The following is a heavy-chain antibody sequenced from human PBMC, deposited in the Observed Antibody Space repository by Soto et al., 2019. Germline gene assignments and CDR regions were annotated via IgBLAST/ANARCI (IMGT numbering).Heavy chain of an antibody. CDR3: AKDLSPYYYGSGSYFNWFDP. Sequence: GGSLRLSCAASGLTFTSIAMRGAPQAPGKGLGWVSAISGSGGSTYYADSVKGRFTISRDNSKNTLYLQMNSLRAEDTAVYYCAKDLSPYYYGSGSYFNWFDPWGQGTLVTVSS. CDR1: GLTFTSIA. CDR2: ISGSGGST. V-gene: IGHV3-23*01. J-gene: IGHJ5*02. D-gene: IGHD3-10*01.